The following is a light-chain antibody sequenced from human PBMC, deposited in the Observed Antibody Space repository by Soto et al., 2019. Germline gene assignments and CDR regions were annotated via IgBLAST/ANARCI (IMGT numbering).Light chain of an antibody. V-gene: IGKV3-20*01. J-gene: IGKJ1*01. CDR2: GAS. CDR1: QRVNSLF. CDR3: QQFGYSLWT. Sequence: EILMTQSPATLSVSPGGRATLSCGASQRVNSLFFDWYQKKPAQAPRLLIYGASTRAAGTPKRFSGGGYGTDLTITISRLEHEDFEVYYCQQFGYSLWTFGQGTQVDIK.